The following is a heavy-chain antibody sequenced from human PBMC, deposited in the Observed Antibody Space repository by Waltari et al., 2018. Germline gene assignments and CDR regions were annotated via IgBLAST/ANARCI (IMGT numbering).Heavy chain of an antibody. CDR1: GDSMSSSYC. CDR2: VRGDGKA. J-gene: IGHJ5*02. CDR3: ARDRGRGLHLDT. Sequence: QLQLQESGPGLVKPSGTLSLTCAVSGDSMSSSYCWSWVRQSPQQGLEWIGQVRGDGKANYNPSFASRLTVSLDTSNKRFSLDLNSATPADTAIYYCARDRGRGLHLDTWGPGILVTVS. V-gene: IGHV4-4*02. D-gene: IGHD2-15*01.